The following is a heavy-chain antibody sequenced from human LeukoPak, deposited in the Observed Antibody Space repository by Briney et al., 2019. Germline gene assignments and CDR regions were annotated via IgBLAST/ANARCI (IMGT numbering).Heavy chain of an antibody. CDR1: GGSFRSYY. CDR3: AREAMYSYGNNFDY. J-gene: IGHJ4*02. Sequence: KPSETLSLTCSVYGGSFRSYYWSWIRQPPGKGLEWIGEINHSGSTNYNPSLKSRVTISVDTSKNQFSLKLSSVTAADTAVYHCAREAMYSYGNNFDYWGQGTLVTVSS. V-gene: IGHV4-34*01. CDR2: INHSGST. D-gene: IGHD5-18*01.